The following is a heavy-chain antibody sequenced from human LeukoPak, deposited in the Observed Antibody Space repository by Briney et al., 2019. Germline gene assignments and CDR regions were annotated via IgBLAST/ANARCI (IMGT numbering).Heavy chain of an antibody. D-gene: IGHD1-1*01. J-gene: IGHJ4*02. CDR2: SYHRGST. Sequence: PSETLSLTCAVYGGSFSSYYWSWIRQPPGKGLEWIGWSYHRGSTSYNPSLKSRVAISVDTSKNQFSLKLSSVTAADTAVYYCARDRELGYWGQGTLVTVSS. CDR1: GGSFSSYY. CDR3: ARDRELGY. V-gene: IGHV4-59*01.